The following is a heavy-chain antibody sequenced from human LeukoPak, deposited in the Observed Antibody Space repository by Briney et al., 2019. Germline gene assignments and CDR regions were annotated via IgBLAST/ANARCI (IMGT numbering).Heavy chain of an antibody. D-gene: IGHD3-22*01. V-gene: IGHV3-48*04. CDR2: ISFSSKIL. CDR1: GFTFSSYS. J-gene: IGHJ4*02. Sequence: GGSLRLSCAVSGFTFSSYSMYWVRQASGKGLDWISYISFSSKILYYADSVKGRFTVSRDDAKNSLFLQMNSLRAEDTAVYYCAREMYYYDSSGYYNDYWGQGTLVTVSS. CDR3: AREMYYYDSSGYYNDY.